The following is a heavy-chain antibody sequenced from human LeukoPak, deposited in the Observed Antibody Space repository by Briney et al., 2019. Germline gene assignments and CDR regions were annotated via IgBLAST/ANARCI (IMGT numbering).Heavy chain of an antibody. CDR1: GGTFSSYA. V-gene: IGHV1-69*04. CDR3: ARDVGYYYDSSGPIFDY. Sequence: ASVKVSCKASGGTFSSYAISWVRQAPGQGLEWMGRIIPILGIANYAQKFQGRVTITADKSTSTAYMELSSLRSEDTAVYYCARDVGYYYDSSGPIFDYWGQGTLVTVSS. J-gene: IGHJ4*02. D-gene: IGHD3-22*01. CDR2: IIPILGIA.